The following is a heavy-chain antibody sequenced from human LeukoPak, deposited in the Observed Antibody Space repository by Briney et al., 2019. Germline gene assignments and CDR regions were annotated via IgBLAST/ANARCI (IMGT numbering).Heavy chain of an antibody. D-gene: IGHD3-10*01. CDR2: ISYDGSNK. Sequence: PGGSLRLSCAASGFTFSSYWMHWVRQAPGKGLEWVAVISYDGSNKYYADSVKGRFTISRDNSKNTLYLQMNSLRAEDTAVYYCAKDLSGYYYGSGSSDYWGQGTLVTVSS. CDR1: GFTFSSYW. J-gene: IGHJ4*02. CDR3: AKDLSGYYYGSGSSDY. V-gene: IGHV3-30*18.